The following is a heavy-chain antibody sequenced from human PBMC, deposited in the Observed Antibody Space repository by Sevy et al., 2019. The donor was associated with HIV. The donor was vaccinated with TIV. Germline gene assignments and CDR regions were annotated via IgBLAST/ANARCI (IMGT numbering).Heavy chain of an antibody. Sequence: GGSLRLSCAISGFTVNDKYIIWVRQAPGKGLEWVSCIFSSGSTYYADSAKGRFTISRDNSKNTVDLQMNSVRVEDTAVYYCVSLFLSYRSGWSYFDYWGQGTLVTVSS. D-gene: IGHD6-19*01. J-gene: IGHJ4*02. CDR2: IFSSGST. V-gene: IGHV3-66*02. CDR3: VSLFLSYRSGWSYFDY. CDR1: GFTVNDKY.